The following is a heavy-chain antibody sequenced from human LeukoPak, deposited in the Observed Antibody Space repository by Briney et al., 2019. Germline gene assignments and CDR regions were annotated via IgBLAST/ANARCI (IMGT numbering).Heavy chain of an antibody. CDR1: GGSISNDGYY. D-gene: IGHD3-10*01. CDR3: ASRGKYYYHY. V-gene: IGHV4-31*03. CDR2: IYYRGST. Sequence: SETLSLTCTVSGGSISNDGYYWSWIRQHPGKGLEWIGYIYYRGSTYYNPSLKSRVTISVDRSKNQFSLKLSSVTAADTAVYYCASRGKYYYHYWGQGTLVTVSS. J-gene: IGHJ4*02.